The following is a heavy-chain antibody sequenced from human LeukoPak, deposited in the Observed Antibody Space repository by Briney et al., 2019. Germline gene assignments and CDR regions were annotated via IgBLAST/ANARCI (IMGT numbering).Heavy chain of an antibody. CDR2: IKSKTDGGKT. CDR1: GFPFSNAW. V-gene: IGHV3-15*01. D-gene: IGHD3-10*01. Sequence: PGGSLRLSCAASGFPFSNAWMSWVRQAPGKGLEWVGRIKSKTDGGKTDYAAPVQGRFSISRDDSENTLYLQMNGLNTEDTAVYYCSTVSPYYGSVTTSPDSWGQGTLVVVSS. J-gene: IGHJ4*02. CDR3: STVSPYYGSVTTSPDS.